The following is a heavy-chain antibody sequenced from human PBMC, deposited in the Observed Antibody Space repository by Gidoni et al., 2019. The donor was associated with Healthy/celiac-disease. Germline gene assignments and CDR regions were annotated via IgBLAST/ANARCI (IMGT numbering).Heavy chain of an antibody. CDR2: IWNDGSNK. Sequence: QGHLVESGGGVVQPGRSLRLSCAASGFTFGSYDMHWVRQAPGKGLEWVAVIWNDGSNKNYADSVKGRITISRDNSKNTLFLQMNSLRVEDTAVYYCARDWGPYCGGDCPFDYWGQGTLVTVSS. V-gene: IGHV3-33*01. CDR3: ARDWGPYCGGDCPFDY. D-gene: IGHD2-21*02. CDR1: GFTFGSYD. J-gene: IGHJ4*02.